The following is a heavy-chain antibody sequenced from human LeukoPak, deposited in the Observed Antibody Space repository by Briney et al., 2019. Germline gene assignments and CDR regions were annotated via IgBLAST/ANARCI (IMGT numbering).Heavy chain of an antibody. CDR2: ISGSGGST. V-gene: IGHV3-23*01. Sequence: GRSLRLSCAASGFTFSSYGMSWVRQAPGKGLEWVSAISGSGGSTYYADSVKGRFTISRDNSKDTLYLQMNSLRAEDTAVYYCARDYSRRNGYYFYWGQGTLVTVSS. CDR1: GFTFSSYG. J-gene: IGHJ4*02. D-gene: IGHD3-22*01. CDR3: ARDYSRRNGYYFY.